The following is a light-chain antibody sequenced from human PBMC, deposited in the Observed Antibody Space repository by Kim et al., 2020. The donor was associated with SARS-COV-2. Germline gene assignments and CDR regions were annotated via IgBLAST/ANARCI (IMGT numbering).Light chain of an antibody. CDR3: QQDNSFPYT. J-gene: IGKJ2*01. CDR1: QGISGW. V-gene: IGKV1-12*01. CDR2: DAS. Sequence: DIQMTQSPSSVSASVGDRVTITCRASQGISGWLAWYQHKPGKAPTLLIYDASSLQSGVPSRFSGSGSGTDFTLTISSLQPEDFATYYCQQDNSFPYTWGQGNKREI.